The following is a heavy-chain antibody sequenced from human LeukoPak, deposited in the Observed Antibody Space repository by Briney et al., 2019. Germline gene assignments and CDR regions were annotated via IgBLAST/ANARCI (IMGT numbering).Heavy chain of an antibody. D-gene: IGHD2-2*01. CDR2: IFHSGST. Sequence: SETLSLTCAVSGYSISSGYYWGWIRQPPGKGLEWIGSIFHSGSTYYNPSLKSRVTISVDTSKNQFSLKLSSVTAADTAVYYCARHEPYCSSTSCPVGLYAFDIWGQGTMVTVSS. CDR3: ARHEPYCSSTSCPVGLYAFDI. CDR1: GYSISSGYY. J-gene: IGHJ3*02. V-gene: IGHV4-38-2*01.